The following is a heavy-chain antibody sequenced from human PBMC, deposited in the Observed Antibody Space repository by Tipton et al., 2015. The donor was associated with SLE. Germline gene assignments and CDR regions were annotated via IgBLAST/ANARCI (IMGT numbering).Heavy chain of an antibody. CDR2: VNHSGST. CDR3: ARCTIFGVVRGSFDS. Sequence: TLSLTCAAYGGSFSDYFWTWIRQSPGKGLEWIGDVNHSGSTDYHPSLKSRVTMSVDTSKNQFSLKLTSVTAADTALYYCARCTIFGVVRGSFDSWGQGTLVTVS. J-gene: IGHJ4*02. D-gene: IGHD3-3*01. CDR1: GGSFSDYF. V-gene: IGHV4-34*01.